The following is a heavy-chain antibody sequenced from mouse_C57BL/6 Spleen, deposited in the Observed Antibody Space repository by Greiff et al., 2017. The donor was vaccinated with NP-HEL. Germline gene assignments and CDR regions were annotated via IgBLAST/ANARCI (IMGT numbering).Heavy chain of an antibody. Sequence: EVKLQQSGPELVKPGASVKISCKASGYTFTDYYMNWVKQSHGKSLEWIGDINPNNGGTSYNQKFKGKATLTVDKSSSTAYMELRSLTSEDSAVYYCASGVYYDYDGGDYWGQGTTLTVSS. CDR3: ASGVYYDYDGGDY. J-gene: IGHJ2*01. V-gene: IGHV1-26*01. CDR2: INPNNGGT. D-gene: IGHD2-4*01. CDR1: GYTFTDYY.